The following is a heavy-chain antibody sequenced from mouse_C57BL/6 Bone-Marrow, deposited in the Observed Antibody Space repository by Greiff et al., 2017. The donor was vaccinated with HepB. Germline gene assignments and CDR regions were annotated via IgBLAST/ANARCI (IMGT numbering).Heavy chain of an antibody. Sequence: EVHLVESGGGLVKPGGSLKLSCAASGFTFSSYAMSWVRQTPEKRLEWVATISDGGSYTYYPDNVKGRFTISRDNAKNNLYLQMSQLKSEDTAMYYCARKGESAEAYWGQGTLVTVSA. D-gene: IGHD6-1*01. V-gene: IGHV5-4*01. CDR1: GFTFSSYA. CDR3: ARKGESAEAY. J-gene: IGHJ3*01. CDR2: ISDGGSYT.